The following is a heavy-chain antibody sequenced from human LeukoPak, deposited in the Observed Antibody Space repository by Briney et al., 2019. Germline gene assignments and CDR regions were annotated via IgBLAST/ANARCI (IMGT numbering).Heavy chain of an antibody. CDR1: GFTFSNYG. CDR3: TKDKGYGDYYYYYGMDV. D-gene: IGHD4-17*01. V-gene: IGHV3-30*18. Sequence: GGSLRLSCAASGFTFSNYGMHWVRQAPGKGLEWVTGISYDGTSQYYADSVEGRFTISRDNSRNTMFLQMNSLRAEDTALYYCTKDKGYGDYYYYYGMDVWGQGTTVTVSS. CDR2: ISYDGTSQ. J-gene: IGHJ6*02.